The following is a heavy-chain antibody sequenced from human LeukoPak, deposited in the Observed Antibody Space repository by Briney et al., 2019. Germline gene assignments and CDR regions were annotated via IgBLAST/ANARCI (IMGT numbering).Heavy chain of an antibody. V-gene: IGHV3-48*04. Sequence: GESLRLSCAASGFSFGSYGPSWVRQAPGKGPQWVSYISGNGGTTHYADSVEGRFTISRDNAKNSLYLQMSSLRAEDTAVYYCARDLDSGNYFFAYWGQGTPVTVSS. J-gene: IGHJ4*02. CDR3: ARDLDSGNYFFAY. D-gene: IGHD3-22*01. CDR2: ISGNGGTT. CDR1: GFSFGSYG.